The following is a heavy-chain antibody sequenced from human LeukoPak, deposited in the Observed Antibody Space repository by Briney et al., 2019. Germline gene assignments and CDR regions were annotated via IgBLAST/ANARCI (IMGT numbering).Heavy chain of an antibody. CDR3: AKEFRDGYTIDY. CDR1: GFTFSSYG. CDR2: ISYDGRNK. V-gene: IGHV3-30*18. J-gene: IGHJ4*02. Sequence: GGSLRLSCAASGFTFSSYGIHWVRQAPGKGLEWVAIISYDGRNKYYADSVKGRFTISRDNSKNTLYLQVNSLRAEDTAVYYCAKEFRDGYTIDYWGQGTLVTVSS. D-gene: IGHD5-24*01.